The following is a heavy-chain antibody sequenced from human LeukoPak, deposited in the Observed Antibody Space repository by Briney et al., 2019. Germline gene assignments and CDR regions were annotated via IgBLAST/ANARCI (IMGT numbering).Heavy chain of an antibody. J-gene: IGHJ4*02. V-gene: IGHV1-46*01. D-gene: IGHD3-10*01. CDR1: GYSFTNYL. CDR3: VRELSGGTFDY. CDR2: INPSSGDT. Sequence: GASVKLSCKASGYSFTNYLIHWMRQAPGQGLEWLGIINPSSGDTSYAQNFQDRVTISRDTSTTTVYMELSSLRSEDTAVYYCVRELSGGTFDYRGQGTLVTVSS.